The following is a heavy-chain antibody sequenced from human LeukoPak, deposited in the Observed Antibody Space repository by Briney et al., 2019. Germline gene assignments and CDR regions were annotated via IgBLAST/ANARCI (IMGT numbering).Heavy chain of an antibody. J-gene: IGHJ4*02. CDR2: IRYDGSNK. V-gene: IGHV3-30*02. CDR3: ARGHYGLDY. CDR1: GFSFSSYG. Sequence: GGSLRLSCAASGFSFSSYGMHWVRQAPGKGLEWVAFIRYDGSNKYYADSVKGRFTISRDNAKNSLFLQMNSLRAEDTAVYYCARGHYGLDYWGQGSLVTVSS. D-gene: IGHD3-16*01.